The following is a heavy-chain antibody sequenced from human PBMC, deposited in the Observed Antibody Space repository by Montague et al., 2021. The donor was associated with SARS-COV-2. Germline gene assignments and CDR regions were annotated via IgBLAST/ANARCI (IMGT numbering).Heavy chain of an antibody. D-gene: IGHD3-9*01. J-gene: IGHJ4*02. CDR1: GFSLSTSGKC. CDR3: ARTLHDILTGYYSFDY. V-gene: IGHV2-70*01. CDR2: IDWDDDK. Sequence: PALVKPTQTLTLTCTFSGFSLSTSGKCVSWIRQPPGKALEWLALIDWDDDKYYSTSLKTRLTISKDTSKNQVVLTMTNMDPVDTATYYCARTLHDILTGYYSFDYWGQETLVTVSS.